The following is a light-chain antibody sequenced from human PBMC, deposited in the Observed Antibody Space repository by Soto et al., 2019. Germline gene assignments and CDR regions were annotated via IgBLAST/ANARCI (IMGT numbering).Light chain of an antibody. Sequence: EIVLTQSPGTLSLSLGERVTLSCRASQSVRSNLAWYQQKPGQAPRLLIYGASSRATGIPDRFSGSGSGTDFTLTISRLEPEDFAVYYCQQYGSSLFTFGPGTKVDIK. CDR2: GAS. V-gene: IGKV3-20*01. CDR1: QSVRSN. J-gene: IGKJ3*01. CDR3: QQYGSSLFT.